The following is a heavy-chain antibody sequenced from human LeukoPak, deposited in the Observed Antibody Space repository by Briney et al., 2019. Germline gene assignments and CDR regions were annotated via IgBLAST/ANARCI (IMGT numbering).Heavy chain of an antibody. V-gene: IGHV1-18*01. CDR3: ARGYCSGGRCYDILNYQYGMDV. CDR2: ISVYNGNT. CDR1: GYTFTSYG. J-gene: IGHJ6*02. Sequence: ASVKVSCKASGYTFTSYGVSWVRQATGQGPEWMGWISVYNGNTNYAQRLQGRVTMTTDTSTSTAYMELRSLRSDDTAVYYCARGYCSGGRCYDILNYQYGMDVWGQGTTVTVSS. D-gene: IGHD2-15*01.